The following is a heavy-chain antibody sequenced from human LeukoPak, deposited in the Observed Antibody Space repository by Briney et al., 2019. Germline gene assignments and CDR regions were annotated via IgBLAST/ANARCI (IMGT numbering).Heavy chain of an antibody. CDR1: GGSISSYY. J-gene: IGHJ4*02. CDR2: IYTTGST. V-gene: IGHV4-4*07. CDR3: ATKIAGVGKGGFDS. D-gene: IGHD1-1*01. Sequence: SETLSLTCTVSGGSISSYYWTWIRQPAGKGLEWIGRIYTTGSTNYNPSLNSRVTMSVDTSKNQFSLKLSSVTAADTAVYYCATKIAGVGKGGFDSWGQGTLVTVSS.